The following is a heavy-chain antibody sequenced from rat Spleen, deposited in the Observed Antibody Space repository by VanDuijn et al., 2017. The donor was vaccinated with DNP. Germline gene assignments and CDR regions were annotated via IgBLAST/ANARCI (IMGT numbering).Heavy chain of an antibody. Sequence: EVQLVESGGGPVQPGRSLKLSCVASGFIFNNYWMTWIRQAPGKGLEWVASISNTGDNTYYSDSVKGRFTISRDNAKSTLYLQMDSLRSEDTATYFCTRDSGDWYFDFWGPGTMVTVSS. D-gene: IGHD1-1*01. CDR3: TRDSGDWYFDF. CDR2: ISNTGDNT. J-gene: IGHJ1*01. V-gene: IGHV5-31*01. CDR1: GFIFNNYW.